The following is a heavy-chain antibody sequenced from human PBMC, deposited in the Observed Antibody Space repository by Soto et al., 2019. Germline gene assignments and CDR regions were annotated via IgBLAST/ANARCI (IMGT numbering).Heavy chain of an antibody. Sequence: GGSLRLSCAASGFTFSSYAMSWVRQAPGKGLEWVSAISGSGGSTYYADSVKGRFTISRDNSKNTLYLQMNSLRAEDTAVYYCASNTYYYDSSGYYGAFDIWGQGTMVTV. V-gene: IGHV3-23*01. D-gene: IGHD3-22*01. CDR1: GFTFSSYA. CDR3: ASNTYYYDSSGYYGAFDI. J-gene: IGHJ3*02. CDR2: ISGSGGST.